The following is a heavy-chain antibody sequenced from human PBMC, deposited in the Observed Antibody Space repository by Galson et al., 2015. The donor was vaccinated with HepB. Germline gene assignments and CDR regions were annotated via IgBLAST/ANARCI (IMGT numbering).Heavy chain of an antibody. J-gene: IGHJ6*02. D-gene: IGHD2-2*01. V-gene: IGHV3-21*01. CDR3: AREGEDIVVVPAAYGMDV. CDR2: ISSSSSYI. Sequence: SLRLSCAASGFTFSSYSMNWVRQAPGKGLEWVSSISSSSSYIYYADSVKGRFTISRDNAKNSLYLQMNSLRAEDTAVYYCAREGEDIVVVPAAYGMDVWGQGTTVTVSS. CDR1: GFTFSSYS.